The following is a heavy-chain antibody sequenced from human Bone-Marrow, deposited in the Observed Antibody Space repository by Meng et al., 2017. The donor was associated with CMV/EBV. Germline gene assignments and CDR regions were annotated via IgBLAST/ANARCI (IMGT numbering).Heavy chain of an antibody. CDR2: IYHSGST. D-gene: IGHD6-6*01. Sequence: SETLSPTCTVSGYSISSGYYWGWIRQPPGKGREWIGSIYHSGSTYYNPSLKSQVTMSVDTSKNQFSLKLMSVTAADTGVYYCVRGGIATRPNYWGQGTLVTVSS. CDR1: GYSISSGYY. J-gene: IGHJ4*01. CDR3: VRGGIATRPNY. V-gene: IGHV4-38-2*02.